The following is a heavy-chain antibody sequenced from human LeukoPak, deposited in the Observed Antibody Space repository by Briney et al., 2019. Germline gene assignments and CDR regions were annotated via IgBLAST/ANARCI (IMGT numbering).Heavy chain of an antibody. D-gene: IGHD2-15*01. Sequence: PSETLSLTCTVSGGSISSSSYYWGWIRQPPGKGPEWVGSIYYSGSTYYNPSLKSRVTISVDTSKNQFSLKLSSVTAADTAVYYCARRGYCSGGSCYPFDYWGQGTLVTVSS. CDR3: ARRGYCSGGSCYPFDY. CDR2: IYYSGST. J-gene: IGHJ4*02. CDR1: GGSISSSSYY. V-gene: IGHV4-39*01.